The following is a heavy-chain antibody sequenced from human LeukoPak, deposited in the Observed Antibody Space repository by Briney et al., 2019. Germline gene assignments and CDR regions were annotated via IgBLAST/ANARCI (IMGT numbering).Heavy chain of an antibody. D-gene: IGHD1-26*01. J-gene: IGHJ4*02. CDR1: GFTFSSYS. CDR2: ISSSSSYI. V-gene: IGHV3-21*01. CDR3: ARGLVVGATYFDY. Sequence: GGSLRLSCSASGFTFSSYSMNWVRQAPGKGLEWVSSISSSSSYIYYADSLKGRFTISRDNAKNSLYLQMNSLRAEDTAVYYCARGLVVGATYFDYWGQGTLVTVSS.